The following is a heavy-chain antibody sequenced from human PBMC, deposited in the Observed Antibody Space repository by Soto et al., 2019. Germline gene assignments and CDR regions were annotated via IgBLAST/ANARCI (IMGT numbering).Heavy chain of an antibody. D-gene: IGHD2-21*01. CDR3: ANGLWKYYALDV. J-gene: IGHJ6*02. V-gene: IGHV3-23*01. Sequence: EVQLLESGGGLIQPGGSLRLSCAASGFTFSSYAMSWVRQAPGKGLEWVSGVSNGGGSTYYADSVKDRFTISRDNSKNTLYLQMNRRRADDTAVYYCANGLWKYYALDVCGQGTTVSVSS. CDR2: VSNGGGST. CDR1: GFTFSSYA.